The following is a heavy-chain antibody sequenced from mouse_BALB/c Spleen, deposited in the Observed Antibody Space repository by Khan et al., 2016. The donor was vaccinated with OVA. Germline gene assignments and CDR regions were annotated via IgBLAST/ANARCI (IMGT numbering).Heavy chain of an antibody. CDR2: ISYNGST. CDR3: ARWDYDAPNY. Sequence: EVQLQESGPGLVKPSQSLSLSCTVTGYSITSDYAWNWIRQFPGNKLEWMCFISYNGSTSYNPSLKSRISITRDTSKNQFFLQLNSVTTEDAATYYWARWDYDAPNYWGQGTTLTVSS. J-gene: IGHJ2*01. D-gene: IGHD2-4*01. CDR1: GYSITSDYA. V-gene: IGHV3-2*02.